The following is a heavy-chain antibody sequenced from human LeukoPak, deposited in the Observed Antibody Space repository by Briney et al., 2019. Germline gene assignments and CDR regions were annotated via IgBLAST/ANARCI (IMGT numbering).Heavy chain of an antibody. V-gene: IGHV1-46*01. D-gene: IGHD3-10*01. Sequence: ASVKVSCTASGYTFTSYYMPWVRHAPGQGLEWMGIINPRGGSTSYVQTFQGRVTMTSDTSTSTVYMELSSRRSEDTAVYYCAAIFSSIIGWFDPWGQGTLVTVSS. CDR3: AAIFSSIIGWFDP. CDR1: GYTFTSYY. CDR2: INPRGGST. J-gene: IGHJ5*02.